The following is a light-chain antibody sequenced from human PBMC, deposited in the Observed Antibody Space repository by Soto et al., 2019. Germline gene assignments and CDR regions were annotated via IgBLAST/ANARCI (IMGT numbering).Light chain of an antibody. CDR1: SSDVGASNY. V-gene: IGLV2-8*01. J-gene: IGLJ2*01. CDR3: SSYVGNNNLI. Sequence: QSALTQPPSASGSPGQSVSISCTGTSSDVGASNYVSWYQQHPGKAPKLVIYEVSERPSGVPDRFSGSKSDNTASLTVSGLQAEDEADYYCSSYVGNNNLIFGGGTKLTVL. CDR2: EVS.